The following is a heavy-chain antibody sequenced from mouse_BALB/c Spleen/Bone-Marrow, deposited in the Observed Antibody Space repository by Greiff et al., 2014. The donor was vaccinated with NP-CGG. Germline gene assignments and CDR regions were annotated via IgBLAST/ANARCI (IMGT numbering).Heavy chain of an antibody. CDR1: GYTFTSYW. J-gene: IGHJ1*01. CDR2: IYPSDSYT. Sequence: QVQLQQPGADLVRPGASVKLSCKASGYTFTSYWINWVKQRPGQGLEWIGNIYPSDSYTNYNQKFRDKATLTVDTSSSTAYMQLSSPTSEDFAVYYCTRQDYYGNSYWYFDVWGAGTTVTVSS. CDR3: TRQDYYGNSYWYFDV. D-gene: IGHD1-1*01. V-gene: IGHV1-59*01.